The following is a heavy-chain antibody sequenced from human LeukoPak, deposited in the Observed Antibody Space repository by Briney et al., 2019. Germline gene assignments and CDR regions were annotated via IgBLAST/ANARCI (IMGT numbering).Heavy chain of an antibody. CDR1: GGTFSSYA. CDR3: ARVSPPYYYDSSGFFDY. CDR2: IIPIFGTA. D-gene: IGHD3-22*01. Sequence: ASVKVSCKASGGTFSSYAISWVRQAPGQGLEWMGGIIPIFGTANYAQKFQGRATITTDESTSTAYMELSSLRSEDTAVYYCARVSPPYYYDSSGFFDYWGQGTLVTVSS. V-gene: IGHV1-69*05. J-gene: IGHJ4*02.